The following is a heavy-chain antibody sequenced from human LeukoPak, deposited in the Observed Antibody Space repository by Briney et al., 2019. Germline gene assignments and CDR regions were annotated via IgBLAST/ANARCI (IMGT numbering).Heavy chain of an antibody. Sequence: ASVKVLRKASGYTFTGYYMHWVPQAPGQGLEWMGWINPNSGGTNYAQKLQGRVTMTRHTSIRTAYMGLSRLRSDDTAVYFCASVTLSAFDVDYRGQGTLVTVSS. CDR3: ASVTLSAFDVDY. J-gene: IGHJ4*02. CDR1: GYTFTGYY. D-gene: IGHD3-16*01. CDR2: INPNSGGT. V-gene: IGHV1-2*02.